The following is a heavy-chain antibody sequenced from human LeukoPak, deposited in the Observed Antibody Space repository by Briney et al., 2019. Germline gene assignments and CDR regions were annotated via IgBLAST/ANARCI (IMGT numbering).Heavy chain of an antibody. Sequence: PGGSLRLSCAASGFTFSSYGMHWVRQAPGKGLEWVAVISYDGSNKYYADSVKGRFTISRDNSKNTLYLQMNSLRAEDTAVYYCAKELRTGSCYNWNYVATYYYYGMDVWGQGTTVTVSS. V-gene: IGHV3-30*18. CDR1: GFTFSSYG. D-gene: IGHD1-7*01. J-gene: IGHJ6*02. CDR2: ISYDGSNK. CDR3: AKELRTGSCYNWNYVATYYYYGMDV.